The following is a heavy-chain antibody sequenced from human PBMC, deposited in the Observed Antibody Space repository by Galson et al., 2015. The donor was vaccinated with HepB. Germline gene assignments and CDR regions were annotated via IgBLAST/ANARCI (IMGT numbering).Heavy chain of an antibody. J-gene: IGHJ4*02. D-gene: IGHD3-22*01. CDR2: IYPGDSDT. Sequence: QSGAEVKKPGESLTISCQASGYSFTNYWIGWVRQRPGKGLEWMGIIYPGDSDTRYSPSFQGQITMSDDKSMSTAYLRWSSLKASDTAVYYCARHLNYYDNTGYYPLDYWGQGTLVTVSS. V-gene: IGHV5-51*01. CDR1: GYSFTNYW. CDR3: ARHLNYYDNTGYYPLDY.